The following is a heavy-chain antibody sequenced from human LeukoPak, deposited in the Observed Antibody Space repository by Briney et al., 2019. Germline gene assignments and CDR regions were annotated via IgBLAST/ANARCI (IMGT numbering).Heavy chain of an antibody. D-gene: IGHD6-19*01. CDR2: IYYSGTT. V-gene: IGHV4-39*01. Sequence: PSETLSLTCTVSGGSLSSLTYYWGWLRQPPGRGLEWLASIYYSGTTYYSPSLKSRVTISVNRSNNQFSLGLTSVTAADTAVYFCAGYSSGWSSGGGYWGQGTLVTVSS. J-gene: IGHJ4*02. CDR3: AGYSSGWSSGGGY. CDR1: GGSLSSLTYY.